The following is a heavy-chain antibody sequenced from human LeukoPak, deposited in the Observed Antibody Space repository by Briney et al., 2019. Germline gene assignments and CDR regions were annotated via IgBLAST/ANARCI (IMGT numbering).Heavy chain of an antibody. CDR3: ATAFKYYYDSSGYYFHFDY. CDR2: ISAYNGNT. J-gene: IGHJ4*02. Sequence: GASVKVSCKASGYTFTSYGISWVRQAPGQGLEWMGWISAYNGNTNYAQKLQGRVTMTTDTSTITAYMELRSLRSDDTAVYYCATAFKYYYDSSGYYFHFDYWGQGTLVTVSS. D-gene: IGHD3-22*01. V-gene: IGHV1-18*01. CDR1: GYTFTSYG.